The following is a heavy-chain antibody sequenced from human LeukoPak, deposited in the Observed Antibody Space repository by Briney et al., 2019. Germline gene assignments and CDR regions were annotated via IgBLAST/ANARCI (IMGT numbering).Heavy chain of an antibody. J-gene: IGHJ4*02. CDR2: TKEDGSAR. V-gene: IGHV3-7*01. Sequence: GGSLRISRVAPGFTFSSNWMTWVRQAPGEGLEWVANTKEDGSARYYVESVKGRFTVSRDNAKNSLFLQMDRLKVEDTAVYYCARGEKDGSLDSWGQGSLVTVSS. CDR1: GFTFSSNW. CDR3: ARGEKDGSLDS.